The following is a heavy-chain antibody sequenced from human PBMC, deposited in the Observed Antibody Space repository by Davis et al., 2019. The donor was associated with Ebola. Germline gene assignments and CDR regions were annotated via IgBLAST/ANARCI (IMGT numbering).Heavy chain of an antibody. CDR2: MSGSGGST. CDR1: GFTFSNHA. V-gene: IGHV3-23*01. CDR3: ANTARGNY. D-gene: IGHD1-7*01. Sequence: GESLKISCAASGFTFSNHAMSWVRQAPGKGLEWVSAMSGSGGSTYYADSVQGRFTISRDNSKNTLYLQMNSLRAEDTAVYYCANTARGNYWGQGTTVTVSS. J-gene: IGHJ6*02.